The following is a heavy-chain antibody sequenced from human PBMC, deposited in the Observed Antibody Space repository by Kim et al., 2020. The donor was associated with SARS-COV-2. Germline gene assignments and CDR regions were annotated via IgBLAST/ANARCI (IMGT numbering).Heavy chain of an antibody. Sequence: SVKVSCKASGGTFSSYAISWVRQAPGQGLEWMGRIIPILGIANYAQKFQGRVTITADKSTSTAYMELSSLRSEDTAVYYCARGDTVNNYWYFDLWGRGTLVTVSS. CDR2: IIPILGIA. CDR1: GGTFSSYA. J-gene: IGHJ2*01. CDR3: ARGDTVNNYWYFDL. V-gene: IGHV1-69*04. D-gene: IGHD4-17*01.